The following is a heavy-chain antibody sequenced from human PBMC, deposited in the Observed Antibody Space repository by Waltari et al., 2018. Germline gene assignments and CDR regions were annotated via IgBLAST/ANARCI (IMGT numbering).Heavy chain of an antibody. D-gene: IGHD7-27*01. J-gene: IGHJ4*02. V-gene: IGHV4-61*02. CDR1: GDSTTSHSFY. CDR3: AREVTKVELGRRLPHFFDS. CDR2: FYSSEYI. Sequence: QVQLQESGPGLVKPSQTLSLTSTVSGDSTTSHSFYWTWFRQPAGKGLGWIGRFYSSEYINYNPSLKSRVTISRDTSKKQFFLKLTSVTAADTAFYYCAREVTKVELGRRLPHFFDSWGQGTLVTVSS.